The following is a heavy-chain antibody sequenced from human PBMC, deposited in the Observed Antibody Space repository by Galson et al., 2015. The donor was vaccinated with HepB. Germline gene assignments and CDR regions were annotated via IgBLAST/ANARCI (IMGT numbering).Heavy chain of an antibody. J-gene: IGHJ4*02. D-gene: IGHD6-19*01. CDR2: ISYDGSNK. Sequence: SLRLSCAASGFTFSSYGMHWVRQAPGKGLEWVAVISYDGSNKYYADSVKGRFTISRDNSKNTLYLQMNSLRAEDTAVYYCAKGRGGWYRAHFDYWGQGTLVTVSS. CDR3: AKGRGGWYRAHFDY. V-gene: IGHV3-30*18. CDR1: GFTFSSYG.